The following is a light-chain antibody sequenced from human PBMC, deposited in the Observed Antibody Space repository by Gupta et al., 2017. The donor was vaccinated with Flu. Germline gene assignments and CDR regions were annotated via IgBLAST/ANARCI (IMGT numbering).Light chain of an antibody. CDR1: QSVLYSSNNKNY. CDR2: WAS. J-gene: IGKJ3*01. CDR3: QQYYSTPHT. Sequence: NCKSSQSVLYSSNNKNYLAWYQQKPGQPPKLLIYWASTRESGVPDRFSGSGSGTDFTLTISSLQAEDVAVYYCQQYYSTPHTFGPGTKVDIK. V-gene: IGKV4-1*01.